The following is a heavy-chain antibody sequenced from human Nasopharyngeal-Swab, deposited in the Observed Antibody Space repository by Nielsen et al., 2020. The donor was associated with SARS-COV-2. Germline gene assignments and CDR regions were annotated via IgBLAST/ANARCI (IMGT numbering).Heavy chain of an antibody. J-gene: IGHJ4*02. D-gene: IGHD3-3*01. V-gene: IGHV4-59*01. CDR1: GGSISSYY. CDR3: ARAGVGIFGVVTAFDY. Sequence: SETLSLTSTFSGGSISSYYWSWIRQPPAKGLEWIGYIYYSGSTYYNPSLKSRVTISLDTSKNQFSLKLSSVTAADTAVYYCARAGVGIFGVVTAFDYWGQGTLVTVSS. CDR2: IYYSGST.